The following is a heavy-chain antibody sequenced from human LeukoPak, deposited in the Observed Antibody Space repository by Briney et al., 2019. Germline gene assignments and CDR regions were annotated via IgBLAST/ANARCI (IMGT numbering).Heavy chain of an antibody. V-gene: IGHV3-30*02. J-gene: IGHJ4*02. CDR1: GFTFSSYG. CDR3: ARDTVREYCSGGSCYVDY. D-gene: IGHD2-15*01. Sequence: GGSLRLSCAASGFTFSSYGMHWVRQAPGKGLEWVAFIRYDGSNKYYADSVKGRFTISRDNSKNTLYLQMNSLRAEDTAVYYCARDTVREYCSGGSCYVDYWGQGTLVTVSS. CDR2: IRYDGSNK.